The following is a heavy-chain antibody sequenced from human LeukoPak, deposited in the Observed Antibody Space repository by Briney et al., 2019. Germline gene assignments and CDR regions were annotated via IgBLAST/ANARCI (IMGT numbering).Heavy chain of an antibody. CDR3: VRDGGVSGYDLLDY. V-gene: IGHV3-7*01. D-gene: IGHD5-12*01. CDR2: INQDGSEE. J-gene: IGHJ4*02. Sequence: PGGSLRLSCAASGFTFSNYWMSWVRQAPGKGLEWVAHINQDGSEEHYMDSVKARFIISRDNAKNSLSLQMDSLRAEDTAVYNCVRDGGVSGYDLLDYWGQGTLVTVSS. CDR1: GFTFSNYW.